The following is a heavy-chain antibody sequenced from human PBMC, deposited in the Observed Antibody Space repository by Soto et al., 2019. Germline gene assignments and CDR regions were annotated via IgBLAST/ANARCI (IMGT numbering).Heavy chain of an antibody. J-gene: IGHJ5*02. Sequence: QLQLQESGPGLVKPSETLSLTCTVSGGSISSSSYYWGWIRQPPGKGLEWIGRIYYSGSTYYNPSLKSRVTISVDTSKNQFSLKLSSVTAADTAVYYCATQGYCSSTSCSPGDWFDPWGQGTLVTVSS. V-gene: IGHV4-39*01. CDR1: GGSISSSSYY. CDR2: IYYSGST. CDR3: ATQGYCSSTSCSPGDWFDP. D-gene: IGHD2-2*01.